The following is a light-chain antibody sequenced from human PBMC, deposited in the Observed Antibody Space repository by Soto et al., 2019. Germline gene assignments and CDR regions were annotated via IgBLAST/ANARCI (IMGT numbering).Light chain of an antibody. CDR3: QHYNTYSS. Sequence: DIQMTQSPSTLSASVGDRVIITCRASQSIGNLLAWYQQKPGKAPNLLIYKASTLESGVPSRFSGSGSGTEFTLTISSLQPDDFATYYCQHYNTYSSFGGGTKVEIK. CDR2: KAS. V-gene: IGKV1-5*03. J-gene: IGKJ4*02. CDR1: QSIGNL.